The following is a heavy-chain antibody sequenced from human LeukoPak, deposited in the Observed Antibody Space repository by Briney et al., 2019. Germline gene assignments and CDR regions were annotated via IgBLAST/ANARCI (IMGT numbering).Heavy chain of an antibody. CDR2: INPSGGST. J-gene: IGHJ6*03. V-gene: IGHV1-46*01. D-gene: IGHD3-10*01. CDR3: ARGPRITLIRGGQWYFYMDV. CDR1: GYTFTSYY. Sequence: ASVKVSCKASGYTFTSYYMHWVRQAPGQGLEWMGIINPSGGSTSYAQKFQGRVTMTRDTSTSTVYMELSSLRSEDTAVYYCARGPRITLIRGGQWYFYMDVWGKGTTVTISS.